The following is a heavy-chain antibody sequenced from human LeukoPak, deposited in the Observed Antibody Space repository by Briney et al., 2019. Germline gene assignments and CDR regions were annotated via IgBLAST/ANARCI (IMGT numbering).Heavy chain of an antibody. D-gene: IGHD6-13*01. CDR3: ARVDSSSWEDAFDI. Sequence: ASVKVSCKASGGTFSSYTISWVRQAPGQGLEWMGRIIPILGIANYAQKFQGRVTITADKSTSTAYMELSSLRSEDTAVYYRARVDSSSWEDAFDIWGQGTMVTVSS. V-gene: IGHV1-69*02. CDR2: IIPILGIA. J-gene: IGHJ3*02. CDR1: GGTFSSYT.